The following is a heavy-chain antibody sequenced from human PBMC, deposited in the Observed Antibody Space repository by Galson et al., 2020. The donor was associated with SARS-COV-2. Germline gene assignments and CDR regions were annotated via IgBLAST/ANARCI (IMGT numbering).Heavy chain of an antibody. CDR3: AKDKGITMIVVAMGPNAFDI. CDR2: ISWNSGSI. Sequence: SLKISCAASGFTFDDYAMHWVRQAPGKGLEWVSGISWNSGSIGYADSVKGRFTISRDNAKNSLYLQMNSLRAEDTALYYCAKDKGITMIVVAMGPNAFDIWGQGTMVTVSS. V-gene: IGHV3-9*01. D-gene: IGHD3-22*01. J-gene: IGHJ3*02. CDR1: GFTFDDYA.